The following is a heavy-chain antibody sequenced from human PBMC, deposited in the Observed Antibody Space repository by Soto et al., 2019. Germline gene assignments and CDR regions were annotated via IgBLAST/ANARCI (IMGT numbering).Heavy chain of an antibody. J-gene: IGHJ5*02. Sequence: QVQLVQSGAELKKPGSSVKVSCKASGGTFSTYTITWVRQAPGQGLEWMGRIIPIIGIINYAQKFQGRVTITADKFTGTAYMELTRLRSDDTAVYYCAGDPDSHYNDSHASSYPWGQGTLVTVSS. CDR3: AGDPDSHYNDSHASSYP. V-gene: IGHV1-69*08. CDR2: IIPIIGII. CDR1: GGTFSTYT. D-gene: IGHD3-22*01.